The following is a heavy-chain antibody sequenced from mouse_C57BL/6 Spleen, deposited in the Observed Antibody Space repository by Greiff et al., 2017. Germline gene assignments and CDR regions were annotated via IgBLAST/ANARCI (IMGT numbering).Heavy chain of an antibody. CDR2: ILPGSGST. Sequence: QVQLQQSGAELMKPGASVKLSCKATGYTFTGYWIEWVKQRPGHGLEWIGEILPGSGSTNYNAKFKGKATFTADTSSNTAYMQRSSLTTEDSAIYYGARRVYYVDYWGQGTTLTVSS. CDR3: ARRVYYVDY. J-gene: IGHJ2*01. CDR1: GYTFTGYW. V-gene: IGHV1-9*01.